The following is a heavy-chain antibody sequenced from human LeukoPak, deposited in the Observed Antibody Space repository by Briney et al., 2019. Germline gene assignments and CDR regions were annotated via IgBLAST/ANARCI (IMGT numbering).Heavy chain of an antibody. CDR2: IYTSGST. D-gene: IGHD3-9*01. V-gene: IGHV4-4*07. J-gene: IGHJ4*02. Sequence: SETLSLTCTVSGGSISSYYWSWIRQPAGMGLEWIGRIYTSGSTNYNPSLKSRVTMSVDTSKNQFSLKLSSVTAADTAVYYCARAPDMSSYDETGFYYFDHWGQGTLVTVSS. CDR1: GGSISSYY. CDR3: ARAPDMSSYDETGFYYFDH.